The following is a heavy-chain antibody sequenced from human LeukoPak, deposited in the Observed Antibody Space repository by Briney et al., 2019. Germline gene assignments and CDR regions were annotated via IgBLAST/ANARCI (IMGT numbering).Heavy chain of an antibody. CDR2: FDPEDGET. V-gene: IGHV1-24*01. J-gene: IGHJ4*02. D-gene: IGHD1-1*01. Sequence: ASVKVSCKVSGYTLTELSMHWVRQAPGKGLERMGGFDPEDGETIYAQKFQGRVTMTEDTSTDTAYMELSSLRSEDTAVYYCATHPRFVSPSPGDYWGQGTLVTVSS. CDR3: ATHPRFVSPSPGDY. CDR1: GYTLTELS.